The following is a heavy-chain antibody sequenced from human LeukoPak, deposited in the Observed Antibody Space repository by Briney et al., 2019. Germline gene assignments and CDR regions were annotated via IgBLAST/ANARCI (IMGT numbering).Heavy chain of an antibody. CDR1: GFTFRSSW. J-gene: IGHJ4*02. V-gene: IGHV3-74*01. D-gene: IGHD5-18*01. Sequence: GESLKISCAASGFTFRSSWMHWVRQAPGKGLMWMSRLNGDGGITSSADSVKGRFTISRDNAKNTLYLQMNSLRVEDTALYYCARDAPGNTALDYWGQGSLVTVSS. CDR3: ARDAPGNTALDY. CDR2: LNGDGGIT.